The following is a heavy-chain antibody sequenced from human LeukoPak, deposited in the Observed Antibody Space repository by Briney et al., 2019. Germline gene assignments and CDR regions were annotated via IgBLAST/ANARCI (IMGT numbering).Heavy chain of an antibody. J-gene: IGHJ6*02. Sequence: SQTLSLTCTVSGGSISSGDYYWSWIRQPPGKGLEWIGYIYYSGSTYYNPSLKSRVTISVDTSKNQFSLKLSSVTAADTAVYYCARSYCSGGSCYSGLYYYYGMDVWGQGTTVTVSS. D-gene: IGHD2-15*01. CDR1: GGSISSGDYY. CDR3: ARSYCSGGSCYSGLYYYYGMDV. CDR2: IYYSGST. V-gene: IGHV4-30-4*01.